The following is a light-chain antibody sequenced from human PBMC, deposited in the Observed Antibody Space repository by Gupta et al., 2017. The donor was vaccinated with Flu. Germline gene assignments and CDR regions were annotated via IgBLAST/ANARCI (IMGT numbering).Light chain of an antibody. CDR3: QLFFCRTRTWV. CDR2: STT. Sequence: GYHPNWLQQKPGQSPRPLTSSTTHKHSWTPARLSGSLLAGKAALTLSDVQSEDEAEYYCQLFFCRTRTWVFGGGTNVTVL. V-gene: IGLV7-43*01. CDR1: GYH. J-gene: IGLJ3*02.